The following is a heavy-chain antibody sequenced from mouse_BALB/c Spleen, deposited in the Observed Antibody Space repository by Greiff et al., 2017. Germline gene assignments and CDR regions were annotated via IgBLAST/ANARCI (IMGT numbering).Heavy chain of an antibody. CDR3: ARNFDY. J-gene: IGHJ2*01. CDR1: GYTFTSYW. CDR2: IYPGNGDT. Sequence: QVQLKESGAELAKPGASVKMSCKASGYTFTSYWMHWVKQTPGQGLEWIGAIYPGNGDTSYNQKFKGKATLTADKSSSTAYMQLSSLTSEDSAVYYCARNFDYWGQGTTLTVSS. V-gene: IGHV1-7*01.